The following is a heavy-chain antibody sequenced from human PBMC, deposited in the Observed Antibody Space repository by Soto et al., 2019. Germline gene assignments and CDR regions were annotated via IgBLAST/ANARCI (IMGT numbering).Heavy chain of an antibody. D-gene: IGHD5-18*01. CDR1: GFLITNAKMG. V-gene: IGHV2-26*01. CDR2: IFSNDVE. CDR3: ARNADTSSTFDY. Sequence: QVTLKESGPVLVKPTETLTLTCSVSGFLITNAKMGVSWIRQPPGKALEWLAHIFSNDVESYSASLKGRLTISKDNSRSQVVLTMTAVDPADTATYYCARNADTSSTFDYWGQGPLVTVSS. J-gene: IGHJ4*02.